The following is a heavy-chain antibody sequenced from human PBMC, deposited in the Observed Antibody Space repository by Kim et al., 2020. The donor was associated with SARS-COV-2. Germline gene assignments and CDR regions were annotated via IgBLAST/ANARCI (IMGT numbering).Heavy chain of an antibody. D-gene: IGHD3-3*01. CDR1: GGSISSGGYY. CDR2: IYYSGST. V-gene: IGHV4-31*03. Sequence: SETLSLTCTVSGGSISSGGYYWSWIRQHPGKGLEWIGYIYYSGSTYYNPSLKSRVTISVDTSKNQFSLKLSSVTAADTAVYYCASFGADFWSGYYYYYYYMDVWGKGTTVTVSS. CDR3: ASFGADFWSGYYYYYYYMDV. J-gene: IGHJ6*03.